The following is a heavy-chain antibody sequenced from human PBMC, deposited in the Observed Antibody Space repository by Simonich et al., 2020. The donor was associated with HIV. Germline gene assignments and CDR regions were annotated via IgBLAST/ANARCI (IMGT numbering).Heavy chain of an antibody. CDR1: GGSISSSSYY. D-gene: IGHD3-16*01. V-gene: IGHV4-39*01. Sequence: QLQLQESGPGLVKPSETLSLTCTVSGGSISSSSYYWGWIRQPPGKGLEWIGCIYYSGCTNYNPSLKSRVTISVDTSKNQFSLKLSSVTAADTAVYYCARLLILFGGYYFDYWGQGTLVTVSS. CDR2: IYYSGCT. J-gene: IGHJ4*02. CDR3: ARLLILFGGYYFDY.